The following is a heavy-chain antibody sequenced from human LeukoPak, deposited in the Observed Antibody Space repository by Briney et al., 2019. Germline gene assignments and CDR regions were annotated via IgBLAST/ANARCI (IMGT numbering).Heavy chain of an antibody. V-gene: IGHV3-48*04. J-gene: IGHJ4*02. Sequence: PGGSLRLSCAASGFTFSSYSMNWVRQAPGKGLEWVSYISSSSSTIYYADSVKGRFTISRDNAKNSLYLQMNSLRAEDTAVYYCAREQRSAVAGTFDYWGQGTLVTVSS. CDR3: AREQRSAVAGTFDY. CDR2: ISSSSSTI. CDR1: GFTFSSYS. D-gene: IGHD6-19*01.